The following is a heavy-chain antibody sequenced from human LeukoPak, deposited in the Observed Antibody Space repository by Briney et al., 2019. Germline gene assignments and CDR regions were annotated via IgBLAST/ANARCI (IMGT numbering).Heavy chain of an antibody. CDR1: GLTFSSYG. CDR3: AKDVGYSYADYYFDY. CDR2: ISYDGSNK. D-gene: IGHD5-18*01. V-gene: IGHV3-30*18. Sequence: PGRSLRLSCAASGLTFSSYGMHWVRQAPGKGLEWVAVISYDGSNKYYADSVKGRFTISRDNSKNTLYLQMNSLRAEDTAVYYCAKDVGYSYADYYFDYWGQGTLVTVSS. J-gene: IGHJ4*02.